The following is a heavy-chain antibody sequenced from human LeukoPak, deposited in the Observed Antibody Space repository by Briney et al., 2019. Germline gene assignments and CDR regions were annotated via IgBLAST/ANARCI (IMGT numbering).Heavy chain of an antibody. CDR1: GFTFSSYA. CDR3: AFPHCSGGSCYSY. V-gene: IGHV3-23*01. Sequence: GGSLRLSCAASGFTFSSYAMSWVRQAPGKGLERVSAISGSGGSTYYADSVKGRFTISRDNSKNTLYLQMNSLRAEDTAVYYCAFPHCSGGSCYSYWGQGTLVTVSS. J-gene: IGHJ4*02. D-gene: IGHD2-15*01. CDR2: ISGSGGST.